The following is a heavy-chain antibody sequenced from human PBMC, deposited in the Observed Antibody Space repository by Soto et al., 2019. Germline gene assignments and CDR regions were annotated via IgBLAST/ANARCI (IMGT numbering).Heavy chain of an antibody. J-gene: IGHJ5*02. D-gene: IGHD2-2*01. CDR2: IYSSGST. Sequence: SETLSLTCTVSGGAINSYYWTWIRQPAGKGLEWIWRIYSSGSTKYNPSLQSRVTMSLDTSKNQFSLGLTSVTAADTAVYYCARGQRFSDWFDPWGQGTLVTLSS. CDR3: ARGQRFSDWFDP. CDR1: GGAINSYY. V-gene: IGHV4-4*07.